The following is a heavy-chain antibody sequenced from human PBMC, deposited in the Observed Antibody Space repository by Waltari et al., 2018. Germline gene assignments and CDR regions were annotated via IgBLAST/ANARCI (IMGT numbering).Heavy chain of an antibody. V-gene: IGHV1-18*04. J-gene: IGHJ4*02. Sequence: QVQLVQSGGEVKTPGASVQVSCKASGYTFANYGISWVRQAPGQGLEWLGWTNAYNGLTKYAQTVQDRATMTTDASASTAYMELRSLRSDDTAMYYCARTYYYDSRDFDYWGQGSLVTVSS. D-gene: IGHD3-22*01. CDR1: GYTFANYG. CDR3: ARTYYYDSRDFDY. CDR2: TNAYNGLT.